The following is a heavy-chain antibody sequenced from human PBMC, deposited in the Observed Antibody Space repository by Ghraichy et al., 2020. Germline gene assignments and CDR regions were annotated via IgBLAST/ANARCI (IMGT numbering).Heavy chain of an antibody. V-gene: IGHV1-2*04. CDR3: AREVVGDCSGGSCELDY. CDR1: GYTFTGYY. J-gene: IGHJ4*02. CDR2: INPNSGGT. Sequence: ASVNSCKASGYTFTGYYMHWVRQAPGQGLEWMGWINPNSGGTNYAQKFQGWVTMTRDTSISTAYMELSRLRSDDTAVYYCAREVVGDCSGGSCELDYWGQGTLVTVSS. D-gene: IGHD2-15*01.